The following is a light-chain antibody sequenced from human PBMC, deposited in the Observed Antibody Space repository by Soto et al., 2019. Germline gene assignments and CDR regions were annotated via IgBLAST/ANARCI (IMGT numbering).Light chain of an antibody. V-gene: IGLV1-51*02. CDR1: SSNIGNYY. CDR3: AAWDGNLRAVV. CDR2: END. J-gene: IGLJ2*01. Sequence: QSALTQPPSVSAAPGQKVTISCSGSSSNIGNYYVCWYQHLPGTAPKFLIYENDKRPSGIPDRFSGSKSVTSATLDITGLQTGDEADYYCAAWDGNLRAVVFGGGTKVTVL.